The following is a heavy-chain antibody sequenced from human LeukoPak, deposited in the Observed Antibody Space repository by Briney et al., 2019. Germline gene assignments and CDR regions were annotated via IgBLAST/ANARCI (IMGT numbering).Heavy chain of an antibody. V-gene: IGHV3-74*01. CDR1: GFTFSSYW. J-gene: IGHJ6*03. Sequence: PGGSLRLSCAASGFTFSSYWMHWVRQAPGKGLVWVSRINTDGSSTSYADSVKGRFTISRDNAKNTLYLQMSSLRAEDTAVYYCAREDGSGSFYYYYYYYMDVWGKGTTVTVSS. D-gene: IGHD3-10*01. CDR3: AREDGSGSFYYYYYYYMDV. CDR2: INTDGSST.